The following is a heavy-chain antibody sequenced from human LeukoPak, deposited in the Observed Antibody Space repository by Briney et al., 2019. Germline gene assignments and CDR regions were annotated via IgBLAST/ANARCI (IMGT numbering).Heavy chain of an antibody. CDR1: GYTFTSYG. V-gene: IGHV1-18*01. CDR2: ISAYNGNT. D-gene: IGHD3-9*01. Sequence: ASVKVSCKASGYTFTSYGISWVRQAPGQGLEWMGWISAYNGNTNYAQKLQGRVTMTTHTSTSTASMELRSLRSDDTAVYYCAREVPTTSYDILTGYYNPNFDYWGQGTLVTVSS. CDR3: AREVPTTSYDILTGYYNPNFDY. J-gene: IGHJ4*02.